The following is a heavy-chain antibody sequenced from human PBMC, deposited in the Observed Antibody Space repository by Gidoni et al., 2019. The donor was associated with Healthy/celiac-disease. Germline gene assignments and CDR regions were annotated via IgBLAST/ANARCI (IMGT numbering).Heavy chain of an antibody. Sequence: QVQLQESGPGRVKPSETLSLTCTVSGGSISSSYWSWIRQPPGKGLEWIGYIYYSGSNNYNPSLTSRVTISVDTSKNQFSLRLSSVTAADTAVYYCARVGLVPGYCSSTSCYTLPDYWGQGTLVTVSS. CDR2: IYYSGSN. CDR3: ARVGLVPGYCSSTSCYTLPDY. V-gene: IGHV4-59*01. J-gene: IGHJ4*02. CDR1: GGSISSSY. D-gene: IGHD2-2*02.